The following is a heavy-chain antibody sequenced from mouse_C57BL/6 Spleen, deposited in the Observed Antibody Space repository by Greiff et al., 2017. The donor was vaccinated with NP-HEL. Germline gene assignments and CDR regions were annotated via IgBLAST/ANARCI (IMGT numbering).Heavy chain of an antibody. J-gene: IGHJ3*01. D-gene: IGHD2-10*01. Sequence: QVHVKQPGAELVKPGASVKLSCKASGYTFTSYWMQWVKQRPGQGLEWIGAIDPSDSYTNYNQKFKGKATLTVDTSSSTAYMQLSSLTSEDSAVYDCANAYYGTLFAYWGQGTLVTVSA. CDR2: IDPSDSYT. CDR1: GYTFTSYW. CDR3: ANAYYGTLFAY. V-gene: IGHV1-50*01.